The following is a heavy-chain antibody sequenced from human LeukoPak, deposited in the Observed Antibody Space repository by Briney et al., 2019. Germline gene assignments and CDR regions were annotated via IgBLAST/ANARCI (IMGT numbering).Heavy chain of an antibody. Sequence: SETLSLTCSVSGYSINSGYFWVWVRQPPGKGLEWIGSANHRGSTYYNPSLQSRVTISVDMSNNQFSLKLISVTAADTAVYYCAGELEYYFDYWGQGTLVTVSS. D-gene: IGHD3-3*02. J-gene: IGHJ4*02. CDR3: AGELEYYFDY. CDR1: GYSINSGYF. CDR2: ANHRGST. V-gene: IGHV4-38-2*02.